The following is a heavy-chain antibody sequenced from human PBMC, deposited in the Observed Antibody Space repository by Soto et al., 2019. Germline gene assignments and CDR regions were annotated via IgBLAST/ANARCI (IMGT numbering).Heavy chain of an antibody. CDR2: LNQDESQK. J-gene: IGHJ4*02. CDR3: ARDETPYIHPCLYASQQPVYYDSHDY. Sequence: GGSLRLSCSVSGFTFNNYWMTWVRQAPGKGLEWVANLNQDESQKYYADSVKGRFVISRDNIKNSLYLQMNSLRVEDSAIYYCARDETPYIHPCLYASQQPVYYDSHDYCGQGA. V-gene: IGHV3-7*04. D-gene: IGHD3-22*01. CDR1: GFTFNNYW.